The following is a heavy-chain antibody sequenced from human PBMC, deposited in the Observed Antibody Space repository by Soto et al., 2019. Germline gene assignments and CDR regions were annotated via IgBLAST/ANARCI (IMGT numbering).Heavy chain of an antibody. D-gene: IGHD5-18*01. Sequence: GGPLRLSCPDSGFTFSSYWMSWVRQAPGKGLEWVANRKQDGSEKYYVDSVKGRFTISRDNAKNSLYLQMNSLRAEDTAVYYCARGLVDTAMAINNAFDIWGQGTMVTVSS. CDR1: GFTFSSYW. CDR3: ARGLVDTAMAINNAFDI. CDR2: RKQDGSEK. V-gene: IGHV3-7*01. J-gene: IGHJ3*02.